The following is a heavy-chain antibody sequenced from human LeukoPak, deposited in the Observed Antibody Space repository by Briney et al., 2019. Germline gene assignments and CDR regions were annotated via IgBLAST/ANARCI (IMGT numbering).Heavy chain of an antibody. Sequence: SETLSLTCTVSGYSISSGYYWGWIRQPPGKGLEWIGSIYHSGSTYYNPSLKRRVTISVDTSKNQFSLKLSSVTAADTAVYYCAREHSSSLDPWGQGTLVTVSS. D-gene: IGHD6-6*01. CDR3: AREHSSSLDP. CDR1: GYSISSGYY. V-gene: IGHV4-38-2*02. J-gene: IGHJ5*02. CDR2: IYHSGST.